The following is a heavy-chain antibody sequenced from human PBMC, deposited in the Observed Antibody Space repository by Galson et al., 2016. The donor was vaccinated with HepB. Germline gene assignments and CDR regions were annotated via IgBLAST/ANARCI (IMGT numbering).Heavy chain of an antibody. CDR1: RFTFSDYG. J-gene: IGHJ4*02. D-gene: IGHD6-19*01. CDR3: AKDFREGAVDGGEALDY. CDR2: ITHDASKR. Sequence: SLRLSCAASRFTFSDYGLHWVRQAPGKGLEWLAVITHDASKRLSGDSVQGRFTISRDDSKDTVYLEMHSLRPEDTAVYYCAKDFREGAVDGGEALDYWGQGTLVTVSS. V-gene: IGHV3-30*18.